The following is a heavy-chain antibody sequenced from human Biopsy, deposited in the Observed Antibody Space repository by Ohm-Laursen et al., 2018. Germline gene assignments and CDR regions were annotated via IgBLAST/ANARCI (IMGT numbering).Heavy chain of an antibody. CDR1: KFTVRTNS. CDR2: IYAGATT. V-gene: IGHV3-66*01. CDR3: ARGGTLVVVPTAVLHSFDI. D-gene: IGHD2-2*01. J-gene: IGHJ3*02. Sequence: GSLRLSCTASKFTVRTNSMSWVRLAPGKGLEWVSVIYAGATTYYPDSVKGRFTISRDNSRNTVYLQMDSLRGEDTAVYYCARGGTLVVVPTAVLHSFDIWGQGTMVTVSS.